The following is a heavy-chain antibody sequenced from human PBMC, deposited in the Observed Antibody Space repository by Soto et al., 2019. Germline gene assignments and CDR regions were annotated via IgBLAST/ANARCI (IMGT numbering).Heavy chain of an antibody. CDR1: GFSLSTSGVG. CDR3: AHNCCGSGGSCYSNWFDP. CDR2: LYCDDDK. V-gene: IGHV2-5*02. D-gene: IGHD2-15*01. Sequence: QITLKESGPTLVKPTQTLTLTCTFSGFSLSTSGVGVGWIRQPPGKALEWLALLYCDDDKRYSPSLKSRLTNTQGTSHHQVVVTMTKIDSEDTATYYCAHNCCGSGGSCYSNWFDPWGQGTLVTVSS. J-gene: IGHJ5*02.